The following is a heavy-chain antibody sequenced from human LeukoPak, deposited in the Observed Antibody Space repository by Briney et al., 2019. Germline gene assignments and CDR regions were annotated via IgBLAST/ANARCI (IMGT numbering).Heavy chain of an antibody. V-gene: IGHV3-7*03. CDR2: IKKDGSQK. J-gene: IGHJ4*02. D-gene: IGHD3-3*01. CDR1: GFTFSSFW. Sequence: PGGSLRLSCAASGFTFSSFWMSWVRQAPGKGLEWVANIKKDGSQKYYVDSVEGRFTISRDNAKNSLYLRMDSLRVDDTAVYYCTRVFGGYDVSDYWGQGTLVTVSS. CDR3: TRVFGGYDVSDY.